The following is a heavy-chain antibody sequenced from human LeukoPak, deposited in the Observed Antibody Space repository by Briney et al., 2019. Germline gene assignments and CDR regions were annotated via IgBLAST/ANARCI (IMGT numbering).Heavy chain of an antibody. CDR2: FGSAGDT. V-gene: IGHV3-13*01. CDR1: GFPFSAYD. Sequence: GGSLRLSCATSGFPFSAYDMHWVRQAPGKGLEWVSAFGSAGDTYYPGAVKGRFTISREYASDSLYLQMNSLRAGDTAVFFRVRGALPGDNWYFDLWGRGTLVTVSS. J-gene: IGHJ2*01. CDR3: VRGALPGDNWYFDL.